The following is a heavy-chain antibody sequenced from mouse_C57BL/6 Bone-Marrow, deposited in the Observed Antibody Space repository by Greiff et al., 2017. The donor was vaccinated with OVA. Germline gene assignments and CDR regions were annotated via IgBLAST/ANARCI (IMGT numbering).Heavy chain of an antibody. CDR3: ARALPPRLYFDY. J-gene: IGHJ2*01. CDR2: ISYSGST. V-gene: IGHV3-1*01. CDR1: GYSITSGYD. Sequence: EVKLQESGPGMVKPSQSLSLTCTVTGYSITSGYDWHWIRHFPGNKLEWMGYISYSGSTNYNPSLKSRISITHDTSKNHFFLKLNSVTTEDTATYYCARALPPRLYFDYWGQGTTLTVSS. D-gene: IGHD1-2*01.